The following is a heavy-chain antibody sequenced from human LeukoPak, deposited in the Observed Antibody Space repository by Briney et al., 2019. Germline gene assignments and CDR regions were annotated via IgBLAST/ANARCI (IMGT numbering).Heavy chain of an antibody. D-gene: IGHD3-10*02. Sequence: SETLSLTCAVYGGSLSGYYWSWIRQPPGKGLEWLGEINHSGSTNYNPSLKSRVTISVDTSKNQFSLKLSSVTAADTAVYYCARGLLFGGYYFDYWGQGTLVTVSS. CDR3: ARGLLFGGYYFDY. V-gene: IGHV4-34*01. J-gene: IGHJ4*02. CDR1: GGSLSGYY. CDR2: INHSGST.